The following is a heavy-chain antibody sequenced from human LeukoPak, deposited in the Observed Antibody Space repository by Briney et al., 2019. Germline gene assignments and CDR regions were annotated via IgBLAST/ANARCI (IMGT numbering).Heavy chain of an antibody. Sequence: GESLQISCQGSGYRFTSNWIGWVRQMPGTGLEWMGIIYPADSDTRYSPSFQGQVTTSVDKSISTTYLQWSSLKASDTAIYYCARPGGDSGDWGQGTLVTVSS. D-gene: IGHD4-17*01. CDR2: IYPADSDT. J-gene: IGHJ4*02. CDR3: ARPGGDSGD. CDR1: GYRFTSNW. V-gene: IGHV5-51*01.